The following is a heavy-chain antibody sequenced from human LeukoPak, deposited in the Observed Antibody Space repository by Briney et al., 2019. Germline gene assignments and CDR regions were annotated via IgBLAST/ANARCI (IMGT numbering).Heavy chain of an antibody. CDR1: GGSITNYY. D-gene: IGHD1-26*01. J-gene: IGHJ4*02. CDR3: ARHISSGGTYAHFDY. V-gene: IGHV4-59*08. Sequence: SETLSLTCTVSGGSITNYYWSWIRQPPGKGLEWIGYISYSGHPNYSPSLKSRVTISLDTSKNQVSLNLNSVTAADTAVYYCARHISSGGTYAHFDYWGQGTLVTVSS. CDR2: ISYSGHP.